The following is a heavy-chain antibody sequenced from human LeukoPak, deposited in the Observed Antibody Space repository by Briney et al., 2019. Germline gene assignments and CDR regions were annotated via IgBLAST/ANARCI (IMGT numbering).Heavy chain of an antibody. J-gene: IGHJ4*02. CDR1: GYTLTELS. V-gene: IGHV1-24*01. Sequence: ASVKVSCKVSGYTLTELSMHWVRQAPGKGLEWMGGFDPEDGETIYAQKFQGRVTMTEDTSTDTAYMELSSLRSEDTAVYYCATHPLPGAVAGTSWQFLTAYYFDYWGQGTLVTVSS. CDR3: ATHPLPGAVAGTSWQFLTAYYFDY. CDR2: FDPEDGET. D-gene: IGHD6-19*01.